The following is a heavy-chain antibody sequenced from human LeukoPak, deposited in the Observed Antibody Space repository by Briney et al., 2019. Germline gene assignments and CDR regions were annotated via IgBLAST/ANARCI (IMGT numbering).Heavy chain of an antibody. Sequence: ASVKVSCKASGYTFTCYYMHWVRQAPGQGLEWMGRINPNSGGTNYAQKFQGRVTMTRDTSISTAYMELSRLRSDDTAVYYCARIMILGGDFDYWGQGTLVTVSS. V-gene: IGHV1-2*06. D-gene: IGHD3-22*01. J-gene: IGHJ4*02. CDR3: ARIMILGGDFDY. CDR1: GYTFTCYY. CDR2: INPNSGGT.